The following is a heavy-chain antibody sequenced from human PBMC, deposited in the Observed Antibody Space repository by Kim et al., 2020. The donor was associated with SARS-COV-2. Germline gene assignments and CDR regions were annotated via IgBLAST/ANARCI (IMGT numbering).Heavy chain of an antibody. Sequence: GVSLRLSCAASGFTFSSYAMSWVRQAPGKGLEWVSGIDSSGGSTYYADSVKGRFTISRDSSKNTLYLQMNSLRAEDTAVYYCAKERSAGIAAAGNYWGQGTLVTVSS. D-gene: IGHD6-13*01. CDR2: IDSSGGST. CDR3: AKERSAGIAAAGNY. V-gene: IGHV3-23*01. J-gene: IGHJ4*02. CDR1: GFTFSSYA.